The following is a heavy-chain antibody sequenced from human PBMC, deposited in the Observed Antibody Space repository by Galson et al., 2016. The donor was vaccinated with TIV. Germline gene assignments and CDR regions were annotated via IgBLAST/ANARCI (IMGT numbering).Heavy chain of an antibody. Sequence: ETLSLTCTVSGGSITSGYWSWIRQPPGKGLEWIAYIYNIGSTNYNPSLKSRATISADTSKNQFSLKLNSVTAADTAVYYCARERRDYYYGMDVWGQGTTVIVSS. CDR1: GGSITSGY. V-gene: IGHV4-59*01. J-gene: IGHJ6*02. CDR2: IYNIGST. CDR3: ARERRDYYYGMDV.